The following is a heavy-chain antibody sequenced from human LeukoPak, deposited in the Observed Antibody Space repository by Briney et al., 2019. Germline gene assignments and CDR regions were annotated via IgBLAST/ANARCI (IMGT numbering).Heavy chain of an antibody. J-gene: IGHJ4*02. Sequence: PSETLSLTCAVYGGSFSGYYWSWIRQPPGKGLEWIGEINHSGSTNYNPSLKSRVTISVDTSKNQFSLKLSSVTAADTAVYYCARHEDSSWYEDYWGQGTLVTVSS. CDR1: GGSFSGYY. CDR3: ARHEDSSWYEDY. CDR2: INHSGST. V-gene: IGHV4-34*01. D-gene: IGHD6-13*01.